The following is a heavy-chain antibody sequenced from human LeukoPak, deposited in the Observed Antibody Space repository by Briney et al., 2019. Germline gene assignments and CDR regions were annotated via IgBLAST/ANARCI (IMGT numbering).Heavy chain of an antibody. Sequence: PSETLSLTCTVSGGSISSYYWSWIRQPPGKGLEWIGYIYYSGSTNYNPSLKSRVTISVDTSKNQFSLKLSSVTAADTAVYCCARGLYGDSAFDYWGQGTLVTVSS. J-gene: IGHJ4*02. CDR3: ARGLYGDSAFDY. CDR1: GGSISSYY. D-gene: IGHD2/OR15-2a*01. V-gene: IGHV4-59*01. CDR2: IYYSGST.